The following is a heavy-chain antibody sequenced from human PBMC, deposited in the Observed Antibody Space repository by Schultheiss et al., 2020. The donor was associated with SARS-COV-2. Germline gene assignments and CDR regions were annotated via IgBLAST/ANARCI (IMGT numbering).Heavy chain of an antibody. D-gene: IGHD1-26*01. CDR1: GFTFSSYG. V-gene: IGHV3-NL1*01. CDR3: ARALVGANFFDY. J-gene: IGHJ4*02. CDR2: IYSGGST. Sequence: GGSLRLSCAASGFTFSSYGMHWVRQAPGKGLEWVSVIYSGGSTYYADSVKGRFTISRDNAKNSLYLQMNSLRAEDTAVYYCARALVGANFFDYWGQGNLVTVSS.